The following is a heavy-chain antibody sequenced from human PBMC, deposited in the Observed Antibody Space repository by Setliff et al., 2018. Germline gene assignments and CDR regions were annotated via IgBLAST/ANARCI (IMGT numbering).Heavy chain of an antibody. Sequence: GGSLRLSCAASGFIVSDKHMTWLRQAPGRGLEWVSVIYNSDSTYYADSVKGRFTISRDNAKKSLDLQMNSLRVDDTAVYYCARPGRSNYWDSFDYWGQGILVTVSS. CDR2: IYNSDST. J-gene: IGHJ4*02. V-gene: IGHV3-53*01. D-gene: IGHD3-10*01. CDR1: GFIVSDKH. CDR3: ARPGRSNYWDSFDY.